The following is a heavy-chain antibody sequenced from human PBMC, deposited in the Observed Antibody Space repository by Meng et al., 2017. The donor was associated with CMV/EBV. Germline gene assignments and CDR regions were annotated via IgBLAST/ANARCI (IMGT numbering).Heavy chain of an antibody. J-gene: IGHJ5*02. Sequence: QVQRQQGGAGLLKPSETLSLPCAVYGGSFSGYYWSWIRQPPGKGLEWIGEINHSGSTNYNPSLKSRVTISVDTSKNQFSLKLSSVTAADTAVYYCARVWVRPAVLRFLKSVRFNPWGQGTLVTVSS. CDR2: INHSGST. D-gene: IGHD3-3*01. V-gene: IGHV4-34*01. CDR1: GGSFSGYY. CDR3: ARVWVRPAVLRFLKSVRFNP.